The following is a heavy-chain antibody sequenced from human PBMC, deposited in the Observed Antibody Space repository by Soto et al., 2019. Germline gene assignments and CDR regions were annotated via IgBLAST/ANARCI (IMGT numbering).Heavy chain of an antibody. CDR1: GFTFSSYA. D-gene: IGHD2-15*01. Sequence: GGSLRLSCAASGFTFSSYAMNWVRQAPGKGLEWVSYISSSSSNIYYADSVKGRFTISRDNSKNTLYMQLNSLRAEDTAVYSCAKLSGGSCYSPIDSWGQGILVTVSS. CDR3: AKLSGGSCYSPIDS. CDR2: ISSSSSNI. J-gene: IGHJ4*02. V-gene: IGHV3-48*01.